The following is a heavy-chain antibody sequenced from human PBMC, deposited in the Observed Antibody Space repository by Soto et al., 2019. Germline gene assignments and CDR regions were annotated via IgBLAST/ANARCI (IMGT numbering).Heavy chain of an antibody. Sequence: LSLTCTVSGGSISSGGYYWSWIRQHPGKGLEWIGYIYYSGSTYYNPSLKSRVTISVDTSKNQFSLKLSSVTAADTAVYYCARGLWELPSYFDYWGQGTLVTVSS. CDR1: GGSISSGGYY. V-gene: IGHV4-31*03. CDR2: IYYSGST. CDR3: ARGLWELPSYFDY. J-gene: IGHJ4*02. D-gene: IGHD1-26*01.